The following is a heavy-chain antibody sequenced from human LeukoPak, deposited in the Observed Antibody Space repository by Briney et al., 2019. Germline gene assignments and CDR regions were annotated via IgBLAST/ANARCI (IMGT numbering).Heavy chain of an antibody. CDR3: ARDWSHRCFDY. D-gene: IGHD3-3*01. Sequence: GGSLRLSCAASGFTVSNNYMSWVRQAPGKGLEWVSVIYAGGSTYYADSVKGRFTISRDNSKNTLYLQMNSLRAEDTAVYYCARDWSHRCFDYWGQGTLSPSPQ. V-gene: IGHV3-53*01. CDR1: GFTVSNNY. J-gene: IGHJ4*02. CDR2: IYAGGST.